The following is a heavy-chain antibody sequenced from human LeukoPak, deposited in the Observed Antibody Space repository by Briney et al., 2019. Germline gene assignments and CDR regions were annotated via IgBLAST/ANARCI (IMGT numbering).Heavy chain of an antibody. CDR1: RYTFTGYY. CDR3: AVTYCSSTSCSNYYFDY. V-gene: IGHV1-2*02. CDR2: INPNSGGT. J-gene: IGHJ4*02. D-gene: IGHD2-2*01. Sequence: ASVKVSCKASRYTFTGYYMHWVRQAPGQGLEWMGWINPNSGGTNYAQKFQGRVAMTRDTSISTAYMELSRLRSDDTAVYYCAVTYCSSTSCSNYYFDYWGQGTLVTVSS.